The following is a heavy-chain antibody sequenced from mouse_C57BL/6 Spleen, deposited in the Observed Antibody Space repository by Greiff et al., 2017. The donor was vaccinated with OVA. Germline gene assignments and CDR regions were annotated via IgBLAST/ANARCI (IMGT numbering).Heavy chain of an antibody. CDR3: ARRSNPYAMDY. Sequence: VQLQQSGPGLVQPSQSLSITCTVSGFSLTSYGVHWVRQSPGKGLEWLGVIWSGGSTDYNAAFISRLSISKDNSKSRVFFKMNSLQADDTAIDYCARRSNPYAMDYWGQGTSVTVSS. J-gene: IGHJ4*01. V-gene: IGHV2-2*01. CDR1: GFSLTSYG. CDR2: IWSGGST. D-gene: IGHD2-5*01.